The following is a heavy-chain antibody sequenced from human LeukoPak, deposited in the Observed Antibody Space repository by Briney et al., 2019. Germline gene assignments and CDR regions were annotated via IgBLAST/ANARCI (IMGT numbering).Heavy chain of an antibody. CDR2: IYHSGST. D-gene: IGHD3-22*01. CDR3: AGAIVVVPHYFDY. V-gene: IGHV4-4*02. J-gene: IGHJ4*02. Sequence: PSGTLSLTCAVSGGSISSSNWWSWVRQPPGKGLEWIGEIYHSGSTNCNPSLKSRVTISVDKSKNQFSLKLSSVTAADTAVYYCAGAIVVVPHYFDYWGQGTLVTVSS. CDR1: GGSISSSNW.